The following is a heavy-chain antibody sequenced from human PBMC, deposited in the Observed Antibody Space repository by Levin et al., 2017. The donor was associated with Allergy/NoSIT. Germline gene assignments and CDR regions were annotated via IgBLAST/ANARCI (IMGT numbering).Heavy chain of an antibody. Sequence: SETLSLTCTVSGGSISSGGYYWSWIRQHPGKGLEWIGYIYYSGSTYYNPSLKSRVTISVDTSKNQFSLKLSSVTAADTAVYYCARVVGYTDYYGSGSYYFDYWGQGTLVTVSS. J-gene: IGHJ4*02. CDR1: GGSISSGGYY. V-gene: IGHV4-31*03. CDR3: ARVVGYTDYYGSGSYYFDY. D-gene: IGHD3-10*01. CDR2: IYYSGST.